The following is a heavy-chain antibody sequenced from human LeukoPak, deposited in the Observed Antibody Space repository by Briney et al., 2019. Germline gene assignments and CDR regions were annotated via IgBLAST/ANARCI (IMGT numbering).Heavy chain of an antibody. D-gene: IGHD6-13*01. Sequence: GSLRLSCAASGFTFSDYYMTWIRQPPGKGLEWIGYIYYSGSTNYNPSLKSRVTISVDTSKNQFSLKLSSVTAADTAVYYCARDGSSPSLGWFDPWGQGTLVTVSS. J-gene: IGHJ5*02. V-gene: IGHV4-59*01. CDR2: IYYSGST. CDR1: GFTFSDYY. CDR3: ARDGSSPSLGWFDP.